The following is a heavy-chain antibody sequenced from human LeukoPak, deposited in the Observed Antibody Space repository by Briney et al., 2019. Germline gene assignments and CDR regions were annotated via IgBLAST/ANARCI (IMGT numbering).Heavy chain of an antibody. D-gene: IGHD5-18*01. Sequence: PGRSLRLSCAASGFTFSSYGMHWVRQAPGKGLEWVAVIWYDGSNKYYADSVKGRFTISRDNSKNTLYLQMNSLRAEDTAVYYCARGLQLWLEPYYFDCWGQGTLVTVSS. CDR2: IWYDGSNK. CDR3: ARGLQLWLEPYYFDC. CDR1: GFTFSSYG. V-gene: IGHV3-33*01. J-gene: IGHJ4*02.